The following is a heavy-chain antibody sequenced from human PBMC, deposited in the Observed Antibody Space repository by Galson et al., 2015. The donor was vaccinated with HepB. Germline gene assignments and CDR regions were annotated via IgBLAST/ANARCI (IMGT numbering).Heavy chain of an antibody. V-gene: IGHV1-18*04. D-gene: IGHD3-22*01. CDR1: GYTFTNYG. CDR3: ARLYDSSGYYYSDY. CDR2: ISAYNGNT. Sequence: SVKVSCKAPGYTFTNYGFSWVRQAPGQGLEWMGWISAYNGNTNYAQKLQGRVTMTTDTSTSTAYMELRSLRSDDTAVYYCARLYDSSGYYYSDYWGQGTLVTVSS. J-gene: IGHJ4*02.